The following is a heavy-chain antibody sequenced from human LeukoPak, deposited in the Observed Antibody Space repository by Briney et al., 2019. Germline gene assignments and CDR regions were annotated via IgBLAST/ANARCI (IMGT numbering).Heavy chain of an antibody. D-gene: IGHD2-2*01. J-gene: IGHJ4*02. CDR2: INPSGGST. Sequence: ASVKVSCKASGYTFTSYYMHWVRQAPGQGLEWMGIINPSGGSTSYAQKFQGRVTMTRDTPTSTVYMELSSLRSEDTAVYYCAISKVPAAMGDYWGQGTLVTVSS. V-gene: IGHV1-46*01. CDR3: AISKVPAAMGDY. CDR1: GYTFTSYY.